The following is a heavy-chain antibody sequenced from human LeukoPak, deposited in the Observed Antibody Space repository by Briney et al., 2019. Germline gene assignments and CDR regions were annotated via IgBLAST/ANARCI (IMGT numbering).Heavy chain of an antibody. V-gene: IGHV1-69*02. CDR3: ARIEYSNGEAFDI. Sequence: ASVKVSCKASGGTFSSYTISWVRQAPGQGLEWMGRIIPILGIANYAQKFQGRVTITADKSTSTAYMELSSLRSEDTAVYYCARIEYSNGEAFDIWGQGTMVTVSS. CDR1: GGTFSSYT. CDR2: IIPILGIA. J-gene: IGHJ3*02. D-gene: IGHD6-6*01.